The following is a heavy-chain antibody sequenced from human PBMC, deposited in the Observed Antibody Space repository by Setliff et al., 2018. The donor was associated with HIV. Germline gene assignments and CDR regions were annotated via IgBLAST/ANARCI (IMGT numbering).Heavy chain of an antibody. V-gene: IGHV3-74*01. J-gene: IGHJ4*02. CDR1: GFTFTDYW. CDR3: ARLPQDVRSSIDF. D-gene: IGHD6-6*01. Sequence: LPEAGGSLRLSCAASGFTFTDYWMHWVRQVPGQGLVWVSRINVDGSSISYADSVKGRFTISRDNAKNTLFLQMNSLRAEDTAVYYCARLPQDVRSSIDFWGQGTLVTVSS. CDR2: INVDGSSI.